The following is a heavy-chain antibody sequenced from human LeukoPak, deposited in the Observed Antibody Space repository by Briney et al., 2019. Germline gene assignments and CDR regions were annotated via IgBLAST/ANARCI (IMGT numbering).Heavy chain of an antibody. CDR1: GFTFSSYS. V-gene: IGHV3-48*04. D-gene: IGHD3-10*01. CDR2: ITGGSSGLT. J-gene: IGHJ6*03. Sequence: GGSLRLSCAASGFTFSSYSMNWVRQAPGKGLEWLAYITGGSSGLTDYADSVKGRFTISRDNAKNSLYLQMNSLRAEDTALYYCARLGGMVRGVLYYYYYYMDVWGKGTTVTVSS. CDR3: ARLGGMVRGVLYYYYYYMDV.